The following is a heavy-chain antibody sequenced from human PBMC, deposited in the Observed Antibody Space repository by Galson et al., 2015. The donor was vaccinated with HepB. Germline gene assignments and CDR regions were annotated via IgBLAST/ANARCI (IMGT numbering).Heavy chain of an antibody. CDR1: GFTFANYG. CDR2: ISYDGSDK. J-gene: IGHJ4*02. D-gene: IGHD1-7*01. CDR3: AREDDWNYWVY. Sequence: SLRLSCAASGFTFANYGLHWVRQAPGKGLEWVAIISYDGSDKKYADSVKDRFTVSRDNSKNTLYLQLHSVRTEDTAVYYCAREDDWNYWVYWGQGTLVTCSS. V-gene: IGHV3-30*03.